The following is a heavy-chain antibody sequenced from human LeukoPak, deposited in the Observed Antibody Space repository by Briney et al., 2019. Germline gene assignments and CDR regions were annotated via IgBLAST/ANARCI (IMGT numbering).Heavy chain of an antibody. CDR1: GYTFTGYY. J-gene: IGHJ4*02. CDR2: INPNSGGT. V-gene: IGHV1-2*04. Sequence: ASVKVSCKAYGYTFTGYYIHWMRQAPGRGLEWMGWINPNSGGTNYAQKFQGWVTMTRDTSISTAYMELSRLSSDDTAVYYCARGVGSSSDFHYWGQGTLVTVSS. CDR3: ARGVGSSSDFHY. D-gene: IGHD6-13*01.